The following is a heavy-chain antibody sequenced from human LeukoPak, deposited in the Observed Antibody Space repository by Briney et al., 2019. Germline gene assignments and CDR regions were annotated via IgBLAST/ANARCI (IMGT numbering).Heavy chain of an antibody. J-gene: IGHJ4*02. V-gene: IGHV3-23*01. CDR2: ISGSGGST. CDR3: AKVRYTIFGVVTNFDY. Sequence: PGGSLGLSCAASGFTFSSYAMSWVRQAPGKGLEWVSAISGSGGSTYYADSVKGRFTISRDNSKNTLYLQMNSLRAEDTAVYYCAKVRYTIFGVVTNFDYWGQGTLVTVSS. D-gene: IGHD3-3*01. CDR1: GFTFSSYA.